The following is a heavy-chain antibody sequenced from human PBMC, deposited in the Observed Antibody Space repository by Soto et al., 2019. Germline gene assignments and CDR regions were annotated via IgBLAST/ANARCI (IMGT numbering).Heavy chain of an antibody. Sequence: SVKVSCKASGGTFSSYTISWVRQAPGQGLEWMGRIIPILGIANYAQKFQGRVTITADKSTSTAYMELSSLRSEDTAVYYCARGRFRTRFNIVATWYMDVWGKGTTVTVSS. CDR3: ARGRFRTRFNIVATWYMDV. CDR1: GGTFSSYT. V-gene: IGHV1-69*02. D-gene: IGHD5-12*01. J-gene: IGHJ6*03. CDR2: IIPILGIA.